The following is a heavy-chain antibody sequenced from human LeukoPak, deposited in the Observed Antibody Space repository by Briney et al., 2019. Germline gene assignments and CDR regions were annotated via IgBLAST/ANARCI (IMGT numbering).Heavy chain of an antibody. CDR2: IYYSGST. Sequence: SETLSLTCTVSGGSISSSSYYWGWIRQPPGKGLEWIGSIYYSGSTYYNPSLKSRVTVSVDTSKNQFSLKLSSVTAADTAVYYCARALYGDYELYFDYWGQGTLVTVSS. CDR3: ARALYGDYELYFDY. D-gene: IGHD4-17*01. J-gene: IGHJ4*02. CDR1: GGSISSSSYY. V-gene: IGHV4-39*01.